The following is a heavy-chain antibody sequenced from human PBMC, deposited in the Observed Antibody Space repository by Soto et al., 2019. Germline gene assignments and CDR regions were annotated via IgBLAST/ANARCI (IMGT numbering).Heavy chain of an antibody. J-gene: IGHJ4*02. CDR1: GDSASSNSAA. CDR3: ARGEQYSGRIFDY. V-gene: IGHV6-1*01. CDR2: TYYRSKWYN. Sequence: SQTLSLTCGISGDSASSNSAAWNWLRQSPSRGLEWLGRTYYRSKWYNDYAVSAESRITINPDTSKNHFSLQLNFVTPEDTAVYFCARGEQYSGRIFDYWGQGTLVTVSS. D-gene: IGHD1-26*01.